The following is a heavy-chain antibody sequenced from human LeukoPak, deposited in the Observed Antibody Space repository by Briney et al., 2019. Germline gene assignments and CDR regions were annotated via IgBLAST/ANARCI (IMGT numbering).Heavy chain of an antibody. J-gene: IGHJ4*02. V-gene: IGHV1-69*04. CDR2: IVAILGTA. CDR1: GGTFSTYA. CDR3: ARVPQGSSWPYYFDY. Sequence: SVKVSCKASGGTFSTYAISWVRQAPGQGLEWVGRIVAILGTANYAQNFQGRVTITADRSTTTAYMELSSLRSEDTAVYYCARVPQGSSWPYYFDYWGQGTLVTVSS. D-gene: IGHD6-13*01.